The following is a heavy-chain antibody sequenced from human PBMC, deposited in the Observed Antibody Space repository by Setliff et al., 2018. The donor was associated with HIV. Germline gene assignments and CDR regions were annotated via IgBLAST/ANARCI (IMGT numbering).Heavy chain of an antibody. D-gene: IGHD3-10*01. V-gene: IGHV4-38-2*02. CDR1: GYSISSGYY. CDR2: IYHGGTT. J-gene: IGHJ3*02. Sequence: PSETLSLTCAVSGYSISSGYYWGWIRQPPGKGLEWIGSIYHGGTTYYNPSLRSRVTISEDTSKNQFSLTLTSVTAADTAVYYCVRDPPLITYGPDHPFDIWGQGTMVTVS. CDR3: VRDPPLITYGPDHPFDI.